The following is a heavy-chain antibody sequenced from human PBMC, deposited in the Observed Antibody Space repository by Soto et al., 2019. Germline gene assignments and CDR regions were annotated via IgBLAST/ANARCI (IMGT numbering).Heavy chain of an antibody. CDR1: GFTFSNHW. CDR2: INPDGGMK. D-gene: IGHD7-27*01. V-gene: IGHV3-7*05. CDR3: ATNAH. J-gene: IGHJ4*02. Sequence: GGSLRLSCVGSGFTFSNHWTGWVRQAPGKGPEWVANINPDGGMKDYVDSVKGRFTISRDNAKKSVYLQMSSLRVEDTAVYYCATNAHWGQGTLVTVSS.